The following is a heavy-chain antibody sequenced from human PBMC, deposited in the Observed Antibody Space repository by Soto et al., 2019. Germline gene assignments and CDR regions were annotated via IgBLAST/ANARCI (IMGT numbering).Heavy chain of an antibody. D-gene: IGHD6-13*01. V-gene: IGHV1-8*01. Sequence: QVQLVQSGAEVKKPGASVKVSCKASGYTFTSYDSTWVRQATGQGLEWMGWRNPNSGNTGYAQKFQGRLTMTRNTSISTAYMELSSLRCEDTAVYYCASYLNVDRISWNYWGQGTLVTVHS. CDR2: RNPNSGNT. CDR1: GYTFTSYD. CDR3: ASYLNVDRISWNY. J-gene: IGHJ4*02.